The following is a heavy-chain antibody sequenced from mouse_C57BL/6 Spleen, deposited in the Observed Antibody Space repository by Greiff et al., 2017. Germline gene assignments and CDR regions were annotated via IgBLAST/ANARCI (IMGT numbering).Heavy chain of an antibody. V-gene: IGHV1-5*01. CDR3: TRCQDEGYFDY. D-gene: IGHD6-1*01. CDR1: GYTFTSYW. CDR2: IYPGNSDT. Sequence: EVQLVESGTVLARPGASVKMSCKTSGYTFTSYWMHWVKQRPGQGLEWIGAIYPGNSDTSYNQKFKGKAKLTAVTSASTAYMELSSLTNEDSAVYYCTRCQDEGYFDYWGQGTTLTVSS. J-gene: IGHJ2*01.